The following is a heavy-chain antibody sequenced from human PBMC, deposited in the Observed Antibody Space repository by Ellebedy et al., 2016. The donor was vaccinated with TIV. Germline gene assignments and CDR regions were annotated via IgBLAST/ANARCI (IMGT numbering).Heavy chain of an antibody. J-gene: IGHJ4*02. V-gene: IGHV3-23*01. CDR3: AVTTGTATTSRFEY. CDR2: ISGRGGTT. CDR1: GFTFTNYA. D-gene: IGHD1-1*01. Sequence: GESLKISXAASGFTFTNYAMNWVRQTPGKALEWVSAISGRGGTTYYADSVKGRFTISRDNSKNTLYLQMNSLRADDTAVYYCAVTTGTATTSRFEYWGQGILVIVSS.